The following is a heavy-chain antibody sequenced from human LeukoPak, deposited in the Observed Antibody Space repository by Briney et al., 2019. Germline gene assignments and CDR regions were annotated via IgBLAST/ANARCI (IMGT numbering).Heavy chain of an antibody. V-gene: IGHV3-23*01. CDR2: ISGSDERT. Sequence: PGGYLRLSCAASGFTFNSYAMNWVRQAPEKGLEWVSGISGSDERTWYADSVKGRFTVSRDNSKNTLYLQMNSLRAEDTAVYYCAKRLTGCSSSSCYHPWGQGTLVTVSS. CDR3: AKRLTGCSSSSCYHP. D-gene: IGHD2-2*01. J-gene: IGHJ5*02. CDR1: GFTFNSYA.